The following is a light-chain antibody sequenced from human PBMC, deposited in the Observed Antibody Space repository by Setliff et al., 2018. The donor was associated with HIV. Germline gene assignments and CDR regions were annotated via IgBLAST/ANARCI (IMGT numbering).Light chain of an antibody. J-gene: IGLJ1*01. CDR3: CSFAGSNIPYV. CDR1: NNNLGSYNL. V-gene: IGLV2-23*01. Sequence: QSALTQPASVSGSPGHSITISCTGSNNNLGSYNLASWYQQLPGKAPKLLIYKDNKRPSGISNRFSGSKSGYTASLTISGLQADDEADYYCCSFAGSNIPYVFGTGTKVTVL. CDR2: KDN.